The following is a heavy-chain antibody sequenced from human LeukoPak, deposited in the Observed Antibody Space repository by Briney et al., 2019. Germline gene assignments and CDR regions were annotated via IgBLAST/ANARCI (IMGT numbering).Heavy chain of an antibody. CDR2: ISSSGSTI. D-gene: IGHD3-9*01. CDR3: AKGHYYNILTGYSVRRGLDY. J-gene: IGHJ4*02. Sequence: GGSLRLSCAASGFTFSSYEMNWVRQAPGKGLEWVSYISSSGSTIYYADSVKGRFTISRDNAKNSLYLQMNSLRAEDTAVYYCAKGHYYNILTGYSVRRGLDYWGQGTLVTVSS. CDR1: GFTFSSYE. V-gene: IGHV3-48*03.